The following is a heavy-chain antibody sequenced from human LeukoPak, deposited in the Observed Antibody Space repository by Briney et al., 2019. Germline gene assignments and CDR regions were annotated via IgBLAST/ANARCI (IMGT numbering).Heavy chain of an antibody. CDR1: GYGFTTYW. CDR2: IDPSDSYT. V-gene: IGHV5-10-1*01. CDR3: VRHDGRLKFDP. Sequence: GESLKISCKGSGYGFTTYWISWVRQMPGKGLEWMGRIDPSDSYTNFSASLQGHVTISVDKSISTAYLQWSSLKASDTAMYYCVRHDGRLKFDPWGQGTLVTVSS. J-gene: IGHJ5*02. D-gene: IGHD3-22*01.